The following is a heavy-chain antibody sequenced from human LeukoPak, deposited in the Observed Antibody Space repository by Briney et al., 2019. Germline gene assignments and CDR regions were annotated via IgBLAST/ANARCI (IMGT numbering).Heavy chain of an antibody. J-gene: IGHJ6*03. Sequence: SETLSLTCTVSGGSISSYYWSWIRQPPGKGLEWIGYIYYSGSTNYNPSLKSRVTISVDTSKNQFSLKLSSVTAADTAVYYCARTSSPSPHYYYYYMDVWGKGTTVTVSS. CDR2: IYYSGST. CDR1: GGSISSYY. D-gene: IGHD6-6*01. CDR3: ARTSSPSPHYYYYYMDV. V-gene: IGHV4-59*08.